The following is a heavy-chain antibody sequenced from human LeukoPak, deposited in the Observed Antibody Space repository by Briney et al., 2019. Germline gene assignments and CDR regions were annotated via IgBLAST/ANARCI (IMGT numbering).Heavy chain of an antibody. CDR1: GYTFTSYA. V-gene: IGHV7-4-1*02. Sequence: ASVTVSCKASGYTFTSYAMNWVRQAPGQGLEWMGWINTNTGNPTYAQGFTGRFVFSLDTSVSTAYLQISSLKAEDTAVYYGARALPRITPPTRQGNWFDPWGQGTLVTVSS. CDR3: ARALPRITPPTRQGNWFDP. J-gene: IGHJ5*02. D-gene: IGHD1-20*01. CDR2: INTNTGNP.